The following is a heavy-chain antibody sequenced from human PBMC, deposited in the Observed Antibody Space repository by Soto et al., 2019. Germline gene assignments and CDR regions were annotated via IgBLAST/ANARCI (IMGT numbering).Heavy chain of an antibody. V-gene: IGHV3-30-3*01. Sequence: GGSLRLSCAASGFTFSSYAMHWVRQAPGKGLEWVAVISYDGSNKYYADSVKGRFTISRDNSKNTLYLQMNSLRAEDTAVYYCARDPTVTKEGYGMDVWGQGTTVTVSS. CDR3: ARDPTVTKEGYGMDV. CDR1: GFTFSSYA. D-gene: IGHD4-17*01. J-gene: IGHJ6*02. CDR2: ISYDGSNK.